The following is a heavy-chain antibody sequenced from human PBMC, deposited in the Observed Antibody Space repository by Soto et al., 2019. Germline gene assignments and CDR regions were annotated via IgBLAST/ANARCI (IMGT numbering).Heavy chain of an antibody. J-gene: IGHJ4*02. V-gene: IGHV1-69*13. CDR3: AKTVGSSGYYYHY. Sequence: ASVKVSCKASGYTFSIYAISWVRQAPGQGLEWMGGIIPIFGTANYAQKFQGRVTITADESTSTAYMELSSLRSEDTAVYYCAKTVGSSGYYYHYWGQGTLVTVSS. CDR2: IIPIFGTA. CDR1: GYTFSIYA. D-gene: IGHD3-22*01.